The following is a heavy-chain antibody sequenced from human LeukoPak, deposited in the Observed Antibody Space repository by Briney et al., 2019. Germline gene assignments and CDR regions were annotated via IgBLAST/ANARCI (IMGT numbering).Heavy chain of an antibody. Sequence: SGGSLRLSCVASGFTFSGNWMSWVRQAPGKALEWVANIKEDESKKHYLDSVKGRFTISRDNANNLLYLQMNSLRAEDTAVYYCARETPRRGETRDGYRWGQGTLVTVSS. CDR3: ARETPRRGETRDGYR. D-gene: IGHD5-24*01. CDR1: GFTFSGNW. CDR2: IKEDESKK. V-gene: IGHV3-7*01. J-gene: IGHJ4*02.